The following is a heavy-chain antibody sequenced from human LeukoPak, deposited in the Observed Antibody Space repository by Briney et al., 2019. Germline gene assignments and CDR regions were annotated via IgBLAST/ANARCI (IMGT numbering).Heavy chain of an antibody. CDR1: GGSISSYY. CDR2: IYYSGSI. J-gene: IGHJ6*03. Sequence: NPSETLSLTCSVSGGSISSYYWSWIRQPPGKGLEWIGYIYYSGSINYNPSLKSRVTISVDTSKNQFSLKLTSVTAADTAVYFCAKDVNTTMIGYMDVRGKGTTVTVSS. D-gene: IGHD5-18*01. V-gene: IGHV4-59*01. CDR3: AKDVNTTMIGYMDV.